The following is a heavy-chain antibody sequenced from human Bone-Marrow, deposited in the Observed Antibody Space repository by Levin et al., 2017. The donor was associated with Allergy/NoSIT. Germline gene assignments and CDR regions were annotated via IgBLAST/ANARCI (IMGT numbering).Heavy chain of an antibody. J-gene: IGHJ4*02. CDR2: IKEDGSEK. V-gene: IGHV3-7*03. CDR3: ARDLAAPDKGHDY. Sequence: PGGSLRLSCAASGFTFSSYWMSWVRQAPGKGLEWVANIKEDGSEKHYVDSVKGRFTISRDNAKNSLDLQMNSLRAEDTAVYYCARDLAAPDKGHDYWGQGTLVTVSS. CDR1: GFTFSSYW.